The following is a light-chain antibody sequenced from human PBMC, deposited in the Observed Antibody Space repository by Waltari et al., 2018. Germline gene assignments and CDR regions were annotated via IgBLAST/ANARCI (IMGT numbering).Light chain of an antibody. Sequence: EIVMTQSPATLSVSAGERATLSCRASQSVSRNLAWYQQKPGQAPRLLIYGASTRATGIPARFSGSGSGTEFTLTISSLQSEDFAVYYCQQYNNWCTFGQGTKVEIK. CDR1: QSVSRN. CDR2: GAS. CDR3: QQYNNWCT. V-gene: IGKV3-15*01. J-gene: IGKJ1*01.